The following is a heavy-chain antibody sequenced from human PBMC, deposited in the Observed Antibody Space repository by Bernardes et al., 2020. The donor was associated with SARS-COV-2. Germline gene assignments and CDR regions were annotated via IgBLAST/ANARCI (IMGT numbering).Heavy chain of an antibody. CDR3: VRGLLVLAVAGGFDY. J-gene: IGHJ4*02. CDR1: GFRFSNFW. Sequence: GGSLRLSCAASGFRFSNFWMSWVRQAPGKGLEWVANIRQDGSEIYYVDSVKGRFTISRDNAKNSLYLQMNSLRAEDTAVYFCVRGLLVLAVAGGFDYWGLGTLVTVSS. V-gene: IGHV3-7*03. CDR2: IRQDGSEI. D-gene: IGHD6-19*01.